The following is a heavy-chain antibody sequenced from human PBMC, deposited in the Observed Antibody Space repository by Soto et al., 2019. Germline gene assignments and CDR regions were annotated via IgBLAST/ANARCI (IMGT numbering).Heavy chain of an antibody. CDR1: GFTFSSYS. Sequence: XGCLRLFCAASGFTFSSYSVIWVRQAPGKGLDWVSTLSYTNTNTYYADSVKGRFSISRDNSKEMLYLQMSSLRAEDTAIYYCAKNMAGPADWFDAWGEGTLVTVSS. CDR2: LSYTNTNT. J-gene: IGHJ5*02. V-gene: IGHV3-23*01. D-gene: IGHD6-19*01. CDR3: AKNMAGPADWFDA.